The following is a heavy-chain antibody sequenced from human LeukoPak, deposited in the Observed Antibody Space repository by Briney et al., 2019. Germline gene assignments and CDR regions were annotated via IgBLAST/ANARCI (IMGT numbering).Heavy chain of an antibody. V-gene: IGHV4-34*01. J-gene: IGHJ5*02. CDR1: GGSFSGYY. D-gene: IGHD2-21*02. CDR2: INHSGST. Sequence: SETLSLTCAVYGGSFSGYYWSWIRQPPGKGLEWIGEINHSGSTNYNPSLKSRVTISVDTSKNQFSLKLSSVTAADTAVYYCARGGAYCGGDCSHPDWFVPWGQGTLVTVSS. CDR3: ARGGAYCGGDCSHPDWFVP.